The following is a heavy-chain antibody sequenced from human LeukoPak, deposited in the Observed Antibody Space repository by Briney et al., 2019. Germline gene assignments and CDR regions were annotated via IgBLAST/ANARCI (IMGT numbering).Heavy chain of an antibody. J-gene: IGHJ4*02. V-gene: IGHV3-21*01. CDR1: GFTFSSYS. CDR2: ISSSSSYI. CDR3: ARDSSGGDCYLYYFDY. Sequence: GGSLRLSCAASGFTFSSYSMNWVRQAPGKGLEWVSSISSSSSYIYYADSVKGRFTISRDNAKNSLYLQMNSLRADDTAVYYCARDSSGGDCYLYYFDYWGQGTLVTVSS. D-gene: IGHD2-21*02.